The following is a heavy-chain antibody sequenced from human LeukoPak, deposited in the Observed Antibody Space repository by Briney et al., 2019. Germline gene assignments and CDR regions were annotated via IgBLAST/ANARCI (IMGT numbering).Heavy chain of an antibody. CDR3: ARALPIHWYFDL. CDR2: IYYSGST. Sequence: SQTLSLTCTVSGGSISSGGYYWSWIRQHPGKGLEWIGYIYYSGSTYYNPSLKSRVTISVDRSKNQFSLKLSSVTAADTAVYYCARALPIHWYFDLWGRGTLVTVSS. J-gene: IGHJ2*01. CDR1: GGSISSGGYY. V-gene: IGHV4-31*03. D-gene: IGHD2-2*02.